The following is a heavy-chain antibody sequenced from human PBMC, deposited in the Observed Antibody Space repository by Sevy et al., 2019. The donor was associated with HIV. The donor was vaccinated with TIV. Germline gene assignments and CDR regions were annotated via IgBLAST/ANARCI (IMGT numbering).Heavy chain of an antibody. V-gene: IGHV3-7*03. J-gene: IGHJ4*02. D-gene: IGHD3-3*01. CDR2: IKQGGSEK. CDR3: ARGPAPYYDFWSGIYFDF. CDR1: VFTFSRYW. Sequence: GGSLRLSCAASVFTFSRYWMSWVRQAPGKGLEWVANIKQGGSEKYYVDSVKGRFTISRDNAKNSLYLQMNSLRGEDTAVYYCARGPAPYYDFWSGIYFDFWGQGTLVTVSS.